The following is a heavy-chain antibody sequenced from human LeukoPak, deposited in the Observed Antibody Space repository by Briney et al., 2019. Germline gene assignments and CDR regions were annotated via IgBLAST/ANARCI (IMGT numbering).Heavy chain of an antibody. Sequence: SETLSLTCTVSGGSISSSSYYWGWIRQPPGKGLEWIGSIYYSGSTYYNPSLKSRVTISVDTSKNQFSLKLSSVTAADTAVYYCARALWGTRGAFDYWGQGTLVTVSS. D-gene: IGHD3-16*01. CDR2: IYYSGST. V-gene: IGHV4-39*01. CDR1: GGSISSSSYY. CDR3: ARALWGTRGAFDY. J-gene: IGHJ4*02.